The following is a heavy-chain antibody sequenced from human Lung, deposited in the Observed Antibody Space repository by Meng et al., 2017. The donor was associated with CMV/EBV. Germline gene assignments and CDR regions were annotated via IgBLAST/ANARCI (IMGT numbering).Heavy chain of an antibody. Sequence: GEXXKISCAASKFTFDDYGMSWVRQTPGKGLEWVSGITRNGESTGHADSVKGRFTISRDNIKNSLYLQMNSLRAEDTAFYYCARGYLGGPVDYWGQGTLVNGAS. D-gene: IGHD1-1*01. J-gene: IGHJ4*02. V-gene: IGHV3-20*04. CDR2: ITRNGEST. CDR1: KFTFDDYG. CDR3: ARGYLGGPVDY.